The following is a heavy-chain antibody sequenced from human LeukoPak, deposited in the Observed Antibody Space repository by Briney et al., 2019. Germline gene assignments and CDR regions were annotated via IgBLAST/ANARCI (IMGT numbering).Heavy chain of an antibody. Sequence: GGSLRLSCAASGFTFSNYRMNWVRQAPGKGLEWVSSISSSSTYIHYADSVKGRFTNSRDNAKSSLYLQMNSLSAEDTAVYYCAIYGGGMGNYWGQGTLVTVSS. D-gene: IGHD3-16*01. J-gene: IGHJ4*02. CDR3: AIYGGGMGNY. V-gene: IGHV3-21*01. CDR2: ISSSSTYI. CDR1: GFTFSNYR.